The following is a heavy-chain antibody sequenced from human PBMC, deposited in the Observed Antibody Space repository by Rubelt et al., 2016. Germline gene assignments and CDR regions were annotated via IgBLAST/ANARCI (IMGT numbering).Heavy chain of an antibody. V-gene: IGHV4-38-2*02. Sequence: QVQLQESGPGLVKPSETLSLTCTVSGYSISSGYSWGWIRQPPGKGLEWIGSIYHSGSTYYNPSLKSRITISVDTSKNQFSLKVSSLTAADTAVYYCARVRGYSGYASFDDWGQGTLVTVSS. J-gene: IGHJ4*02. CDR1: GYSISSGYS. CDR3: ARVRGYSGYASFDD. D-gene: IGHD5-12*01. CDR2: IYHSGST.